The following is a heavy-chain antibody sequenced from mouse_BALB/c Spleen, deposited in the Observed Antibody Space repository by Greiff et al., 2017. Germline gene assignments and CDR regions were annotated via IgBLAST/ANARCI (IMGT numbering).Heavy chain of an antibody. Sequence: EVKLVESGGGLVKPGGSLKLSCAASGFTFSDYYMYWVRQTPEKRLEWVATISDGGSYTYYPDSVKGRFTISRDNAKNNLYLQMSSLKSEDTAMYYCARGATYYDYDGYAMDDWGQGTSVTVSS. J-gene: IGHJ4*01. CDR2: ISDGGSYT. D-gene: IGHD2-4*01. CDR1: GFTFSDYY. V-gene: IGHV5-4*02. CDR3: ARGATYYDYDGYAMDD.